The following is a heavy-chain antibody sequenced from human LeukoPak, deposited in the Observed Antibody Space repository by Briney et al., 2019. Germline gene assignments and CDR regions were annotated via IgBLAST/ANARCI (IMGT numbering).Heavy chain of an antibody. CDR3: ARELEGYSGYDYPDYFDY. Sequence: SLRLSCAASGFTFSSYWMSWVRQAPGKGLEWVANIKQDGSEKYYVDSVKGRFTISRDNAKNSLYLQMNSLRAEDTAVYYCARELEGYSGYDYPDYFDYWGQGTLVTVSS. V-gene: IGHV3-7*01. CDR1: GFTFSSYW. J-gene: IGHJ4*02. CDR2: IKQDGSEK. D-gene: IGHD5-12*01.